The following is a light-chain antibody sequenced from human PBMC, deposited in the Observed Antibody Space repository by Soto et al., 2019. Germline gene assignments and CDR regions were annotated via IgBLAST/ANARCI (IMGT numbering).Light chain of an antibody. J-gene: IGKJ5*01. CDR1: QSVSSH. CDR2: GAS. CDR3: QQYNKWPPYT. Sequence: EILRTQSPATLSVYPGERATLSCRASQSVSSHLAWYQQKPGQAPRVLIYGASTRATGIPVRFSGSGSGAEFTLTISSLQSEDLAVYYCQQYNKWPPYTFGQGTRLEIK. V-gene: IGKV3-15*01.